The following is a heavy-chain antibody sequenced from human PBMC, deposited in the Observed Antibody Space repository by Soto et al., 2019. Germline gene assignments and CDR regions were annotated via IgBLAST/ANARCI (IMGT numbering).Heavy chain of an antibody. D-gene: IGHD6-13*01. CDR1: GFTFSSYS. V-gene: IGHV3-21*04. Sequence: GGSLRLSCAASGFTFSSYSMNWVRQAPGKGLEWVSSISSSSSYIYYADSVKGRFTISRDNAKNSLYLQMNSLRAEDTALYYCAKDGLAAASYYYYYGMDVWGQGTTVTVSS. CDR3: AKDGLAAASYYYYYGMDV. J-gene: IGHJ6*02. CDR2: ISSSSSYI.